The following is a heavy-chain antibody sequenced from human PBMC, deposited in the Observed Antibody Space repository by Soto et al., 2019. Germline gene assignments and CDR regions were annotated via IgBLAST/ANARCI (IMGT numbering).Heavy chain of an antibody. Sequence: QITLKESGPTLVKPTQTLTLTCTFSGFSLSTSEVGVGWIRQPPGKALEWLAFIYGDDDKHYSPSLKSRLTITKDTSKNPVVLTMTNMDPVDTATFYCAPRRRNYGVDVWGQGTTVTVSS. J-gene: IGHJ6*02. CDR2: IYGDDDK. CDR1: GFSLSTSEVG. CDR3: APRRRNYGVDV. V-gene: IGHV2-5*02.